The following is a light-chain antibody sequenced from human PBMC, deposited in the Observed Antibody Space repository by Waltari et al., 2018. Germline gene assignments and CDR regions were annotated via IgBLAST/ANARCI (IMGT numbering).Light chain of an antibody. CDR3: LSYDSSLRTYM. J-gene: IGLJ3*02. Sequence: QSVVTQPPSVSGAPGQRVTISCTGSNSNLGGYSVSCYQQLPGTTPKLLIYQDNKRPSGVSDRFSGSKSGTSASLTITGLQTEDEADYYCLSYDSSLRTYMFGGGTRLTVL. V-gene: IGLV1-40*01. CDR1: NSNLGGYS. CDR2: QDN.